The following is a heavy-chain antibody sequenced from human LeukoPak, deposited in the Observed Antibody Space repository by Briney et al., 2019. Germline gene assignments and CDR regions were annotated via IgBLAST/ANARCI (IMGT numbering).Heavy chain of an antibody. CDR1: GFTFSSYS. D-gene: IGHD3-10*01. Sequence: GGSLRLSCAASGFTFSSYSMNWVRQAPGKGLEWVSYISSSSSTIYYADSVKGRFTISRDNTKNTLYLQMNSLRAEDTAVYYCARALYYYGSGSWGQGTLVTVSS. CDR3: ARALYYYGSGS. V-gene: IGHV3-48*01. CDR2: ISSSSSTI. J-gene: IGHJ4*02.